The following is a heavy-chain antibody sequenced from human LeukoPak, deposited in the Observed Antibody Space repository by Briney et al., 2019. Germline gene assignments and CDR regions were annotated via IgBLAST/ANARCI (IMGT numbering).Heavy chain of an antibody. CDR1: GFTFSSDG. CDR2: ISNDGSNK. Sequence: PGGSLRLSCAASGFTFSSDGMRWVRHPPGKGLEWVAVISNDGSNKYYADSVKGRFTISRDNSKNTLYLQMNSLRAEDTAVYYCAKDRENSGSYYFDYWGQGTLVTVSS. V-gene: IGHV3-30*18. J-gene: IGHJ4*02. CDR3: AKDRENSGSYYFDY. D-gene: IGHD1-26*01.